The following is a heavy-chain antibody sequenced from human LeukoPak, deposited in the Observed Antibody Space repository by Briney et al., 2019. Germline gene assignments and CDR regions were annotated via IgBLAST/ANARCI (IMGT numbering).Heavy chain of an antibody. CDR2: IYFSGST. Sequence: SETLSLTCTVSGVSISSYYWSWIRQPPGKGLEWIGYIYFSGSTNYNPSLKSRVTISVDTSKNQFSLKLSSVTAADTAVYYCARYSASYAMDVWGKGTTVTVSS. CDR1: GVSISSYY. V-gene: IGHV4-59*01. J-gene: IGHJ6*03. CDR3: ARYSASYAMDV. D-gene: IGHD6-13*01.